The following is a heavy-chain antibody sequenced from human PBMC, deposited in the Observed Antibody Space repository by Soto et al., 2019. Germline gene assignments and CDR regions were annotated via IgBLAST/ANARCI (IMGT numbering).Heavy chain of an antibody. Sequence: QVQLVQSGAEVKKPGASVKVSCKASGYTFTSYDINWVRQATGQGLEWMGWMNPNSGNTGDAQKFQGGVLVIRNTSICPAYMERRRLRSGDRAVYYCAREVAGDVGNWGQGTVVTVSS. CDR3: AREVAGDVGN. D-gene: IGHD6-19*01. CDR1: GYTFTSYD. CDR2: MNPNSGNT. J-gene: IGHJ4*02. V-gene: IGHV1-8*01.